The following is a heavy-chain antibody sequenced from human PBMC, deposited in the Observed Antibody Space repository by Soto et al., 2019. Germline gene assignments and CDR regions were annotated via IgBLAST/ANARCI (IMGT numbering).Heavy chain of an antibody. J-gene: IGHJ4*02. CDR3: ARVPNYYDSSGPN. V-gene: IGHV1-69*13. CDR2: IIPIFGTA. Sequence: ASVKVSCKPSGYTFTSYDINWVRQAPGQGLEWMGGIIPIFGTANYAQKFQGRVTITADESTSTAYMELSSLRSEDTAVYYCARVPNYYDSSGPNWGQGTLVTVSS. CDR1: GYTFTSYD. D-gene: IGHD3-22*01.